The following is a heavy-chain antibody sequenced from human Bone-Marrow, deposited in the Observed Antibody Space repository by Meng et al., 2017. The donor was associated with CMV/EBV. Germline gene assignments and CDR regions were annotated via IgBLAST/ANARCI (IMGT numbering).Heavy chain of an antibody. J-gene: IGHJ3*02. Sequence: GSLRLSCTVSGGSISSSSYYWGWIRQPPGKGLEWIGSIYYSGSTYYNPSLKSRVTISVDTSKNQFSLKLSSVTAADTAVYYCARFVAYYYDSSGRYAFDIWGQGTMVTVSS. D-gene: IGHD3-22*01. CDR1: GGSISSSSYY. CDR2: IYYSGST. V-gene: IGHV4-39*07. CDR3: ARFVAYYYDSSGRYAFDI.